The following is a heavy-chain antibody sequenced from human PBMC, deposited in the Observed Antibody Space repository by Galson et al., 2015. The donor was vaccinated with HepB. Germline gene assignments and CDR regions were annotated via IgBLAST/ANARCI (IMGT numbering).Heavy chain of an antibody. CDR1: EYSFSSYW. D-gene: IGHD3-10*01. CDR2: IYPSDSDT. CDR3: ARLPRYFSASGNYYTVLDY. Sequence: QSGAEVKKPGESLKISCKGSEYSFSSYWIAWVRQMPGKGLEWMGIIYPSDSDTRYSPSFQGQVTVSADKSINTAYLQWSSLKASDTAMYYCARLPRYFSASGNYYTVLDYWGQGTLVTVSS. V-gene: IGHV5-51*01. J-gene: IGHJ4*02.